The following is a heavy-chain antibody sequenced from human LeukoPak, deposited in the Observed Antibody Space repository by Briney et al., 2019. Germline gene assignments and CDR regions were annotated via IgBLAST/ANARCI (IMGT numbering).Heavy chain of an antibody. J-gene: IGHJ4*02. CDR3: ARVDYGDYFFDY. D-gene: IGHD4-17*01. Sequence: SETLSLTCTVSGGSISSYYWSWIQQPPGKGLERIGYIYYSGSTNYNPSLKSRVTISVDTSKNQFSLKLSSVTAADTAVYYCARVDYGDYFFDYWGQGTLVTVSS. V-gene: IGHV4-59*01. CDR1: GGSISSYY. CDR2: IYYSGST.